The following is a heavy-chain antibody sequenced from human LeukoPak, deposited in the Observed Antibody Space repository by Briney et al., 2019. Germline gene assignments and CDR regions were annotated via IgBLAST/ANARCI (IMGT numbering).Heavy chain of an antibody. CDR3: AREGRGSTPGY. CDR2: ISSSGST. J-gene: IGHJ4*02. V-gene: IGHV4-4*07. CDR1: GGSIRSYY. D-gene: IGHD2-15*01. Sequence: SGTLSLTCTVSGGSIRSYYWSWVRQPAGKGLEWIGRISSSGSTDYNPSLKSRVTMSVDTSKNQFSLRLISVTAADTAVYYCAREGRGSTPGYWGQGTLVTVSS.